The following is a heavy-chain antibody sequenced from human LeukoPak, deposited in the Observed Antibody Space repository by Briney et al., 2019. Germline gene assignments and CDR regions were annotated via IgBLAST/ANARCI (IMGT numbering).Heavy chain of an antibody. J-gene: IGHJ6*02. CDR1: GFTFSSYA. V-gene: IGHV3-30*04. CDR2: ISYDGSNK. D-gene: IGHD3-3*01. Sequence: QPGGSLRLSCAASGFTFSSYAMHWVRQAPGKGLEWVAVISYDGSNKYYADSAKGRFTISRDNSKNTLYLQMNSLRSDDTAVYYCARDTRPIRFLEWKHYYYGMDVWGQGTTVTVSS. CDR3: ARDTRPIRFLEWKHYYYGMDV.